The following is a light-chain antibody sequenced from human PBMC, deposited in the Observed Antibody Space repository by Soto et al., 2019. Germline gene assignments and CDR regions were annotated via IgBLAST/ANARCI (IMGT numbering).Light chain of an antibody. V-gene: IGLV6-57*04. CDR2: EDN. J-gene: IGLJ2*01. Sequence: NFMLTQPHSVSESPGKTVTISCTRSSGSIASNYVQWYQQRPGSAPTTVIYEDNQRPSEVPDRFSGSIDSSSNSASLTISGLKTEDEADYYCQSYDSVFGGGTKLTVL. CDR3: QSYDSV. CDR1: SGSIASNY.